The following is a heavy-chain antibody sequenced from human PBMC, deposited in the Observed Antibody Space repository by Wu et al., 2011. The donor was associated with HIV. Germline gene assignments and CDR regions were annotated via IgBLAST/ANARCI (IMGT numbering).Heavy chain of an antibody. CDR2: IIPIFGTA. Sequence: QVQLVQSGAEMKRPGTTIKISCKLSGYHFIANYIHWVRLTPGKGLEWMGRIIPIFGTANYAQKFQGRVTITADKSTSTAYMELSSLRSEDTAVYYCALRTRAGSGSDYWGQGTLVTVSS. CDR3: ALRTRAGSGSDY. CDR1: GYHFIANY. D-gene: IGHD3-10*01. V-gene: IGHV1-69*06. J-gene: IGHJ4*02.